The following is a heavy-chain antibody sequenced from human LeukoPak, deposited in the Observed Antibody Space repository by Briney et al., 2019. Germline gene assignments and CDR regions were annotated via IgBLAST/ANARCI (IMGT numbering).Heavy chain of an antibody. CDR1: SGSISSSY. Sequence: SETLSLTCTVSSGSISSSYWGWIRQPQGKGLEWIGNIFYTGSTNYNPSLKSRVTMSVDTSKNQFSLKLSSVTAADTAVYFCARVRWYYGSGSYPYWFFDLWGRGTLVTVSS. CDR3: ARVRWYYGSGSYPYWFFDL. J-gene: IGHJ2*01. D-gene: IGHD3-10*01. V-gene: IGHV4-59*13. CDR2: IFYTGST.